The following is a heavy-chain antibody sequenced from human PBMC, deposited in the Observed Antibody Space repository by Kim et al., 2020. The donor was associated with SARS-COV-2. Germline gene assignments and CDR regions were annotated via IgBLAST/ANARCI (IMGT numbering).Heavy chain of an antibody. D-gene: IGHD3-10*01. Sequence: ASVKVSCKASGYTFTSYAMHWVRQAPGQRLEWMGWINAGNGNTKYSQKFQGRVTITRDTSASTAYMELSSLRSEDTAVYYCARVRGVLLWFGELWEQSFDYWGQGTLVTVSS. CDR3: ARVRGVLLWFGELWEQSFDY. J-gene: IGHJ4*02. V-gene: IGHV1-3*01. CDR2: INAGNGNT. CDR1: GYTFTSYA.